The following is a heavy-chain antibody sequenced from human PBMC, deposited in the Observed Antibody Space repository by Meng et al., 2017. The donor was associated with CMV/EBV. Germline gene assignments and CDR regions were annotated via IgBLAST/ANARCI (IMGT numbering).Heavy chain of an antibody. D-gene: IGHD2-2*01. Sequence: SQTLSLTCAVYGGSFSGYYWSWIRQPPGKGLEWIGEINHSGSTNYNPSLKSRVTISVDTSKNQFSLKLSSVTAADTAVYYCGRGFFRRYCSSTSSSRTDGMDVWGQGTTVTVSS. CDR1: GGSFSGYY. CDR3: GRGFFRRYCSSTSSSRTDGMDV. CDR2: INHSGST. J-gene: IGHJ6*02. V-gene: IGHV4-34*01.